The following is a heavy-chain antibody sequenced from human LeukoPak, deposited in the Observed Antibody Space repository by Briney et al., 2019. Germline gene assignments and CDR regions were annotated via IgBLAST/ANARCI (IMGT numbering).Heavy chain of an antibody. Sequence: PSETLSLTCTVSGGSISSSSYYWGWIRQPPGKGLEWIGSIYYSGSTYYNPSLKSRVTISVDTSKNQFSLKLSSVTAADTAVYYCARHTAARPKFDYWGQGTLVTVSS. CDR2: IYYSGST. CDR1: GGSISSSSYY. J-gene: IGHJ4*02. D-gene: IGHD6-6*01. CDR3: ARHTAARPKFDY. V-gene: IGHV4-39*01.